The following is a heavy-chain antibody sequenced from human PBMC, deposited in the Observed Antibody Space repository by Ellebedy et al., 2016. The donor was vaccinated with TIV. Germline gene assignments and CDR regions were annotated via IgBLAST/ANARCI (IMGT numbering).Heavy chain of an antibody. V-gene: IGHV3-53*01. J-gene: IGHJ6*02. CDR2: IYSGGST. CDR1: EFPVSNNY. Sequence: GESLKISCAASEFPVSNNYINWVRQAPGKGLEWVSVIYSGGSTYYADSVKGRFTISRDNSKNTLYLHMNSLRAEDTAVYYCASRSYEYYYYGMDVWGQGTTVTVSS. D-gene: IGHD3-16*01. CDR3: ASRSYEYYYYGMDV.